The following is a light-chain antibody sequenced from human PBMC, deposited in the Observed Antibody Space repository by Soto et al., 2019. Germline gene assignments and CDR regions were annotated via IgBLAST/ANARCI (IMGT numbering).Light chain of an antibody. CDR2: TND. CDR1: SSNIGRNT. J-gene: IGLJ1*01. CDR3: AAWAASLKGHV. Sequence: QSVLTQPPSASGTPGQRVTISCSGRSSNIGRNTVHWYQQLPGTAPNVLIYTNDKRPSGVPDRFSGSKSGTSASLAISGLQSVDEADYYCAAWAASLKGHVFGTGPKVTVL. V-gene: IGLV1-44*01.